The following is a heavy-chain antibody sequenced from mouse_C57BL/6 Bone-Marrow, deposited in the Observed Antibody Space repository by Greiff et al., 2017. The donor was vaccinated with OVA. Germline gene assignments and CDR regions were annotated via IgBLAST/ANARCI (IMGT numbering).Heavy chain of an antibody. Sequence: EVQRVESGPGMVKPSQSLSLTCTVTGYSITSGYDWHWIRHFPGNKLEWMGYISYSGSTNYNPTLKSRISITHDTSKNHFFLKLNSVTTEDTATYYCARELRFYYFDYWGQGTPLTVSS. D-gene: IGHD1-1*01. J-gene: IGHJ2*01. CDR1: GYSITSGYD. CDR3: ARELRFYYFDY. CDR2: ISYSGST. V-gene: IGHV3-1*01.